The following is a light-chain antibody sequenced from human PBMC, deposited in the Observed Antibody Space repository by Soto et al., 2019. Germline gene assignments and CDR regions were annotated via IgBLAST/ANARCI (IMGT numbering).Light chain of an antibody. Sequence: EIVLTQSPGTLSVSPGERVTLSCRASQSVSSSYLAWYQQRPGQAPRLLIFGASYRTTGIPDRFSGSGSGTDFSLTISRLVPEDFAVYYCQQYSSTPPEYTFGPGTKVDSK. CDR2: GAS. CDR3: QQYSSTPPEYT. V-gene: IGKV3-20*01. J-gene: IGKJ3*01. CDR1: QSVSSSY.